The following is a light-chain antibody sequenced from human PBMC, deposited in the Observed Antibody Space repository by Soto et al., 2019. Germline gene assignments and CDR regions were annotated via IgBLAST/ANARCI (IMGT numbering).Light chain of an antibody. Sequence: EIVLAQSPGTLSLSPGESATLSCRASQSITSNSLAWYQHTPGQAPRLLIYGASRRATGVPDKFSGSGSGRGFTLTISGLEPEDFAVYYCQQYDASPPYTFGQGTKLDMK. CDR2: GAS. V-gene: IGKV3-20*01. J-gene: IGKJ2*01. CDR1: QSITSNS. CDR3: QQYDASPPYT.